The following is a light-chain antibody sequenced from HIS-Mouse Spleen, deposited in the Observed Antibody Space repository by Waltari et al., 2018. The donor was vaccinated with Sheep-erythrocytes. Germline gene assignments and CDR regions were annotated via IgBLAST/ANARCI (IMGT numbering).Light chain of an antibody. CDR1: SSDVCGSNY. CDR2: DVS. J-gene: IGLJ1*01. Sequence: QSALTQPRSVSGSPGQSVTISCTGPSSDVCGSNYVSLYQQHPGKAPNLMIYDVSKRPSGVPDRFSGSKSGNTASLTISGLQAEDEADYYCCSYAGSYNHVFATGTKVTVL. CDR3: CSYAGSYNHV. V-gene: IGLV2-11*01.